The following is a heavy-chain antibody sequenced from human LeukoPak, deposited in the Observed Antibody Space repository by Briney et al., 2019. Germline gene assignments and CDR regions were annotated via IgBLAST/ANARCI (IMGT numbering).Heavy chain of an antibody. Sequence: QPGRSLRLSCAASGFSFSDYALHWVRQAPGKGLEWVAVISYGGTKEYYADSVKGRFTISKDNSKNTLYLQMNSLRQEDTAVYYCARNKPITAFFGMDVWGQGTTVIVSS. V-gene: IGHV3-30*04. CDR1: GFSFSDYA. CDR3: ARNKPITAFFGMDV. D-gene: IGHD6-6*01. J-gene: IGHJ6*02. CDR2: ISYGGTKE.